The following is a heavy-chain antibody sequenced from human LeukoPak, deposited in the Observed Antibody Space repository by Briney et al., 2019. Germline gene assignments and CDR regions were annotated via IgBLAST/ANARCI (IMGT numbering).Heavy chain of an antibody. J-gene: IGHJ1*01. D-gene: IGHD6-19*01. CDR3: ARLWGGGWYNEYFQH. CDR2: IYHSGST. V-gene: IGHV4-38-2*02. CDR1: GYSISSGYY. Sequence: SETLSLTCTVSGYSISSGYYWGWIRQPPGKGLEWIGSIYHSGSTYYNPSLKSRVTISVDTSKNQFSLKLSSVTAADTAVYYCARLWGGGWYNEYFQHWGQGTLVTVSP.